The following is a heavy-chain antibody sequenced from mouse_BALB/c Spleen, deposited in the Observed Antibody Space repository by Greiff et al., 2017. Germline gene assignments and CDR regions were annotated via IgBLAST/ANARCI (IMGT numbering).Heavy chain of an antibody. J-gene: IGHJ2*01. Sequence: EVKLVESGGGLVKPGGSLKLSCAASGFTFSSYAMSWVRQTPEKRLEWVASISSGGSTYYPDSVKGRFTISRDNARNILYLQMSSLRSEDTAMYYCARGPTTVVASYYFDYWGQGTTLTVSS. CDR3: ARGPTTVVASYYFDY. CDR2: ISSGGST. V-gene: IGHV5-6-5*01. CDR1: GFTFSSYA. D-gene: IGHD1-1*01.